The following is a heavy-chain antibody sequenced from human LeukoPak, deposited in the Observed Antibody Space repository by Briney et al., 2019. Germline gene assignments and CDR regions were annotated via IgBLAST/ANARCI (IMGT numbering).Heavy chain of an antibody. J-gene: IGHJ4*02. V-gene: IGHV4-39*01. CDR2: IYYSGST. Sequence: SETLSLTCTVSGGSISSSSYYWGWIRQPPGKGLEWIGSIYYSGSTYYNPSLKSRVTISVDTSKNQFSLKLSSVTAADTAVYYCAGAVRYFDWPAHFDYWGQGTLVTVSS. D-gene: IGHD3-9*01. CDR1: GGSISSSSYY. CDR3: AGAVRYFDWPAHFDY.